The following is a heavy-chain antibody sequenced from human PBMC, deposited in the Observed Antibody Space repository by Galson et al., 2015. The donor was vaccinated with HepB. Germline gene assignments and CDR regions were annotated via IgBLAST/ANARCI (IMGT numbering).Heavy chain of an antibody. CDR3: AKDGGETYYYGSGGDY. CDR2: IRYDGSNR. J-gene: IGHJ4*02. CDR1: GFTFSNFG. D-gene: IGHD3-10*01. V-gene: IGHV3-30*02. Sequence: SLRLSCAAPGFTFSNFGMHWVRQAPGKGLEWLSFIRYDGSNRYYADSLKGRFTISRDNFENTLYLQMNSLRAEDTAVYYCAKDGGETYYYGSGGDYWGQGTLVTVSS.